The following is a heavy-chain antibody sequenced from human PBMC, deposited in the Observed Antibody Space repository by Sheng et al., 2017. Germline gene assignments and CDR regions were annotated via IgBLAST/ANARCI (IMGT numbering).Heavy chain of an antibody. CDR2: TYNGNT. CDR1: GYTFLSHG. Sequence: QAHLVQSGGEVKKPGASVKVSCKAAGYTFLSHGISWMRQAPGQGLEWMGWTYNGNTKYAENLRGRVTITTDTSTSTAYMELRSLRSDDTAVYYCARDCSTGFHCDTIDIWGQGTLVTVSS. D-gene: IGHD2-2*01. CDR3: ARDCSTGFHCDTIDI. J-gene: IGHJ3*02. V-gene: IGHV1-18*01.